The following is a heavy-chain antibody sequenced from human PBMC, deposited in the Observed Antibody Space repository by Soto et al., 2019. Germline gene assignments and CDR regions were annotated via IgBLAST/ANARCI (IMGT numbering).Heavy chain of an antibody. CDR1: GFTFSSYS. CDR2: IGGSSGHI. D-gene: IGHD2-15*01. CDR3: ARTYGAYSNYFDY. J-gene: IGHJ4*02. V-gene: IGHV3-21*01. Sequence: PGGSLRLSCAASGFTFSSYSMVWVRQAPEKGLEWVSSIGGSSGHIYYADSLKGRFTISRDNAKNSLYLQMNSLRVDDTAVYYCARTYGAYSNYFDYWCLGT.